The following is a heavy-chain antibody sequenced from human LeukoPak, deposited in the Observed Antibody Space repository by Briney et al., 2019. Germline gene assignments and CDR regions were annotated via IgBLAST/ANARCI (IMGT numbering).Heavy chain of an antibody. CDR1: GFTVSSNY. Sequence: GGSLRLSCAASGFTVSSNYMSWVRQAPGKGLEWVSVIYSGGSAYYADSVKGRFTISRDNTKNTLYLQMNSLRAEDTAVYYCAREEGYCSSTSCYNGMDVWGQGTTVTVSS. CDR2: IYSGGSA. J-gene: IGHJ6*02. CDR3: AREEGYCSSTSCYNGMDV. D-gene: IGHD2-2*02. V-gene: IGHV3-66*01.